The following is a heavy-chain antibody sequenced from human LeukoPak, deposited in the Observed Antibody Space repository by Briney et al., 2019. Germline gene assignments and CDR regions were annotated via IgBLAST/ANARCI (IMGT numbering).Heavy chain of an antibody. CDR3: AKKSGNPSGWFDP. CDR1: GFTFSSYA. V-gene: IGHV3-23*01. J-gene: IGHJ5*02. Sequence: PGGSLRLSCAASGFTFSSYAVTWVRQAPGKGLEWVSTISGSGGGTYYADSVKGRFTISRDNSKNTLYLQMNSLRAEDTAVYYCAKKSGNPSGWFDPWGQGTLVTVSS. D-gene: IGHD1-1*01. CDR2: ISGSGGGT.